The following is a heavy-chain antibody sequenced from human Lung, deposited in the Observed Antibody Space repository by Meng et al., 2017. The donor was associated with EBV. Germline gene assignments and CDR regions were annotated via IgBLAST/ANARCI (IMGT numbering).Heavy chain of an antibody. J-gene: IGHJ4*02. CDR3: ARDWGDVRGGFDF. CDR2: TYYRSKYYN. Sequence: QECSPGPVKPSPTLSLSLAMPGDHVSSNSASWNWIRQSPSRGLELLGRTYYRSKYYNDYALSVKSRITINPDTSKNQFSLQLNSVTPEDTAIYYCARDWGDVRGGFDFWGQGTLVTVSS. CDR1: GDHVSSNSAS. D-gene: IGHD3-10*02. V-gene: IGHV6-1*01.